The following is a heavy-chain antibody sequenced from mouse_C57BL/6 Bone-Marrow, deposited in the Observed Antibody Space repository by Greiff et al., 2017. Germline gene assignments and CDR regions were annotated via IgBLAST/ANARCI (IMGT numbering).Heavy chain of an antibody. J-gene: IGHJ1*03. CDR2: ISTGGSYT. CDR1: GFTFSSYG. Sequence: EVQGVESGGDLVKPGGSLKLSCAASGFTFSSYGMSWVRQTPDKRLEWVATISTGGSYTYYPDSVKGRFTISRDNAKNTLYLQMSSLKSEDTAMYCWARRGRDGNHSYWYFDVWGTGTTVTVSS. D-gene: IGHD2-1*01. V-gene: IGHV5-6*01. CDR3: ARRGRDGNHSYWYFDV.